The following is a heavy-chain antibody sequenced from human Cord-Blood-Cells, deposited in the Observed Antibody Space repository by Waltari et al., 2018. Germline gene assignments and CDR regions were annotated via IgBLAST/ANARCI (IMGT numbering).Heavy chain of an antibody. J-gene: IGHJ4*02. Sequence: QVQLVESGGGVVQPGRSLRLSCAASGFTFSSYAMHWVRQAPGKGLEWVAVISYDGSNKYYADSVKGRFTISRDNSKNTLYLQMNSLRAEDTAVYYCARDTRRLGLDYWGQGTLVTVSS. D-gene: IGHD1-1*01. CDR3: ARDTRRLGLDY. CDR1: GFTFSSYA. V-gene: IGHV3-30-3*01. CDR2: ISYDGSNK.